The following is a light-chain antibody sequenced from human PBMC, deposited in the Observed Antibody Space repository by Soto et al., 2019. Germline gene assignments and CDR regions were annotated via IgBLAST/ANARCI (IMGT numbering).Light chain of an antibody. CDR2: DAS. CDR3: QQCDDPALT. V-gene: IGKV1-33*01. CDR1: QDISNS. J-gene: IGKJ4*01. Sequence: DIQMTQSPSSLSASVGDRVTITCKASQDISNSLNWYQQKQGKAHKXLIYDASNLETGVPSRFSGSRSGTDVTFTICTLQPEDIKTYYGQQCDDPALTFGGGTKVEIK.